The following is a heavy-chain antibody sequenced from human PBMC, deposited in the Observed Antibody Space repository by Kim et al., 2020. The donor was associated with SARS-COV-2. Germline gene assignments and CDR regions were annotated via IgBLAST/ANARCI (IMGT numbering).Heavy chain of an antibody. D-gene: IGHD3-10*01. J-gene: IGHJ4*02. V-gene: IGHV1-46*01. Sequence: SVKVSCKSSGYTFISYYMHWVRQAPGQGLEWMGIINSSGGSSSYVQKFQGGVTMTRDTSTSTVYMELSSLRSEDTAVYYCARDLPTGSIDYWGQGTLVTVSS. CDR3: ARDLPTGSIDY. CDR1: GYTFISYY. CDR2: INSSGGSS.